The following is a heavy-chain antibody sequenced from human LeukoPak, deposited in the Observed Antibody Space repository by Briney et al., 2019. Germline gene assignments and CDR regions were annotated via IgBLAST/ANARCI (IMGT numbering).Heavy chain of an antibody. CDR3: AKNLGIAAAGTDY. J-gene: IGHJ4*02. CDR1: GFTISDYY. CDR2: ISSSGSTI. D-gene: IGHD6-13*01. Sequence: GGSQRLSCAASGFTISDYYMSWIRQAPGKGLEWVSYISSSGSTIYYADSVKGRFTISRDNAKNSLYLQMNSLRAEDTAVYYCAKNLGIAAAGTDYWGQGTLVTVSS. V-gene: IGHV3-11*01.